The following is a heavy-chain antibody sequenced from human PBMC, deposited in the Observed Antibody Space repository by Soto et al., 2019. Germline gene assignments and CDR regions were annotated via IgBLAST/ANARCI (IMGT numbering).Heavy chain of an antibody. CDR3: ARVNVVVVAATREYYFDY. D-gene: IGHD2-15*01. CDR1: VYSFTGYY. V-gene: IGHV1-2*02. J-gene: IGHJ4*02. Sequence: XSVKFSCKASVYSFTGYYMHWVRQAPGQGLEWMGWINPNSGGTNYAQKFQGRVTMTRDTSISTAYMELSRLRSDDTAVYYCARVNVVVVAATREYYFDYWGQGTLVTVSS. CDR2: INPNSGGT.